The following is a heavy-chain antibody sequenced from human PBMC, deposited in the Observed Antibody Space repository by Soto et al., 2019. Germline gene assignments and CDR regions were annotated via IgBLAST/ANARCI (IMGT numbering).Heavy chain of an antibody. J-gene: IGHJ6*02. CDR2: ISYDGSNK. V-gene: IGHV3-30*18. CDR1: GFTFSSYG. D-gene: IGHD6-19*01. Sequence: GGSLRLSCAASGFTFSSYGMHWVRQAPGKGLEWVAVISYDGSNKYYADSVKGRFTTSRDNSKNTLYLQMNSLRAEDTAVYYCAKDHSSGWYYYYYGMDVWGQGTTVTVSS. CDR3: AKDHSSGWYYYYYGMDV.